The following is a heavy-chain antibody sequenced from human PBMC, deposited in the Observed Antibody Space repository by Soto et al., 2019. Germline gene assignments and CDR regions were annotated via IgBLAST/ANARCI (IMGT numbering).Heavy chain of an antibody. CDR3: ARDQWMVPRGGYD. CDR1: GYKFTSYG. CDR2: ICGYNGDT. V-gene: IGHV1-18*01. J-gene: IGHJ4*02. Sequence: QIHLVQSGPEVKKPGASVKVSCKASGYKFTSYGITWVRQAPGQGLEWMGWICGYNGDTKFGQKVQGRVTLTTDTSTSTAYMELRSLRSDDTAVYYCARDQWMVPRGGYDWGQGTLVTVSS. D-gene: IGHD6-19*01.